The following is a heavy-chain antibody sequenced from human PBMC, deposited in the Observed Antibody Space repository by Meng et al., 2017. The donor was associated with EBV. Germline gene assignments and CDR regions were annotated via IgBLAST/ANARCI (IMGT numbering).Heavy chain of an antibody. J-gene: IGHJ5*02. CDR2: VHYTGST. CDR3: ARPFPSWQSPRLDPFGA. D-gene: IGHD6-19*01. V-gene: IGHV4-39*01. Sequence: QVQLRESGPGQVKPSETLSLTCTVSVDSISSLYYWGWIRQPPGRGLEWIGSVHYTGSTYYSPSLKSRVTVSVDTSKNQFSLRLTSVTAADTAVYYCARPFPSWQSPRLDPFGAWGQGTLVTVSS. CDR1: VDSISSLYY.